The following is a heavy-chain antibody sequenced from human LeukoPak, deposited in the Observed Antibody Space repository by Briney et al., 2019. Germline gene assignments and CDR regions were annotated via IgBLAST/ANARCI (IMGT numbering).Heavy chain of an antibody. J-gene: IGHJ6*03. CDR1: GYTFTSYD. D-gene: IGHD6-13*01. V-gene: IGHV1-8*01. CDR3: ARSLYSSSWYYYYYYYMDV. CDR2: MNPNSGNT. Sequence: ASVNVSCTASGYTFTSYDINWVRQANGRGLEWMGWMNPNSGNTGYAQKFQGRVTMTRNTSISTAYMELSSLRSEDTAVYYCARSLYSSSWYYYYYYYMDVWGKGTTVTVSS.